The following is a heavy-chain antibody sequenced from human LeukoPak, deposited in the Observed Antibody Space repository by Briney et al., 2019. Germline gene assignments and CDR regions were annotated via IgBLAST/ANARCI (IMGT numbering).Heavy chain of an antibody. D-gene: IGHD3-22*01. CDR2: IYYSGST. V-gene: IGHV4-39*07. CDR1: GGSISSSSYY. CDR3: ARDRSYYDSSGYLHAFDI. Sequence: SETLSLTCTVSGGSISSSSYYWGWIRQPPGKGLEWIGSIYYSGSTYYNPSLKSRVTISVDTSKNQFSLKLSSVTAADTAVYYCARDRSYYDSSGYLHAFDIWGQGTMVTVSS. J-gene: IGHJ3*02.